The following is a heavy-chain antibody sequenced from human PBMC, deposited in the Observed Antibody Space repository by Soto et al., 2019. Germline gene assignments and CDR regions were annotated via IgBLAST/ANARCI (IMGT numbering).Heavy chain of an antibody. J-gene: IGHJ4*02. D-gene: IGHD2-2*01. CDR3: AKDRGGYCTSTTCYGGGSFDY. CDR2: ISGNGGST. Sequence: EVQLLESGGGLVQPGGSLRLSCAASGFTFSSYAMSWVRQAPGKGLEWVSSISGNGGSTYYADSVKGRFTISRDNSKNTLYLQMNSLRGEDTAIYYCAKDRGGYCTSTTCYGGGSFDYWGQGTLVTVSS. V-gene: IGHV3-23*01. CDR1: GFTFSSYA.